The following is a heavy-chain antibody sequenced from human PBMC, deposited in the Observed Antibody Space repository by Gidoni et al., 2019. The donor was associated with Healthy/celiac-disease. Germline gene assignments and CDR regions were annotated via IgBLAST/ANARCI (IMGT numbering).Heavy chain of an antibody. D-gene: IGHD3-16*02. CDR2: ISGSGGST. Sequence: EVQLFEAEGGLVQPGGSLRLPCAASGFPLSSYAMGWVRQAPGEGLEWVLSISGSGGSTYNADSVKGRFTISRDNSKNTLYLQMNSLRAEDTAVYYCAKNLRLGALSLLFFDYWGQGTLVTVSS. J-gene: IGHJ4*02. CDR3: AKNLRLGALSLLFFDY. CDR1: GFPLSSYA. V-gene: IGHV3-23*01.